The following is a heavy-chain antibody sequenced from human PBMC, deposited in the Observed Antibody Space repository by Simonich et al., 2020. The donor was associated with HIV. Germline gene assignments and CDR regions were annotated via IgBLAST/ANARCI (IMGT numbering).Heavy chain of an antibody. CDR2: SNFSNGNT. V-gene: IGHV1-3*01. CDR3: ARGWELLHAFDY. J-gene: IGHJ4*02. CDR1: GYPFTDYY. D-gene: IGHD1-26*01. Sequence: QVQLVQSGAEVKKPGASVKVSCKASGYPFTDYYLHWGRQAPGQGLELKGWSNFSNGNTKDSRKFQGRVTITRDTSASTAYMELSSLRSEDTAVYYCARGWELLHAFDYWGQGTLVTVSS.